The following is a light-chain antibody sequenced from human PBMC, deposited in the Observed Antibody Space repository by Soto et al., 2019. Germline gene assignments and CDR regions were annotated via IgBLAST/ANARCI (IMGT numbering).Light chain of an antibody. Sequence: DIQMTQSPSSLSAYVGDRVTITCRASQSISRYLSWYHQKPGKAPMLLISDASGLQNGVPSRFSGSGSGTYFTLPISSLEPEDFATYYCQQSYSTPWTFGQGTKVEIK. CDR2: DAS. J-gene: IGKJ1*01. CDR3: QQSYSTPWT. V-gene: IGKV1-39*01. CDR1: QSISRY.